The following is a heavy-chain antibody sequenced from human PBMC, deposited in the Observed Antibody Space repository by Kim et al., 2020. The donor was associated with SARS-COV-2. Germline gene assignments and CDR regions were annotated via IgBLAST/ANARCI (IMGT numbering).Heavy chain of an antibody. V-gene: IGHV4-39*07. CDR1: GGSISSSSYY. J-gene: IGHJ6*02. CDR3: ARDHMPHSSSWILYYYYGMDV. Sequence: SETLSLTCTVSGGSISSSSYYWGWIRQPPGKGLEWIGSIYYSGSTYYNPSLKSRVTISVDMSKNQFSLKLSSVTAADTAVYYCARDHMPHSSSWILYYYYGMDVWGQGTTVTVSS. D-gene: IGHD6-13*01. CDR2: IYYSGST.